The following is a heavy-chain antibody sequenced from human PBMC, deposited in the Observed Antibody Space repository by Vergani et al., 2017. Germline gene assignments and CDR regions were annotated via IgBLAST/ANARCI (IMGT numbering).Heavy chain of an antibody. CDR2: ISAYNGNT. Sequence: QVQLVQSGAEVKKPGASVKVSCKASGYTFTGYYMHWVRQAPGQGLEWMGWISAYNGNTNYAQKLQGRVTMTTDTSTSTAYMELRSLRSDDTAVYYCARESDYDFWSGYYGYFDYWGQGTLVTVSS. D-gene: IGHD3-3*01. CDR1: GYTFTGYY. CDR3: ARESDYDFWSGYYGYFDY. J-gene: IGHJ4*02. V-gene: IGHV1-18*04.